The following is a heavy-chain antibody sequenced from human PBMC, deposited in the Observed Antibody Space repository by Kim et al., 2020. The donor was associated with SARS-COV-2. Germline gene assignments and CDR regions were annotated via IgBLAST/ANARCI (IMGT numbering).Heavy chain of an antibody. D-gene: IGHD3-3*01. CDR1: GFTFSSYA. CDR3: AKSLVWDFWSGYYPEEGLDY. Sequence: GGSLRLSCAASGFTFSSYAMSWVRQAPGKGLEWVSAISGSGGSTYYADSVKGRFTISRDNSKNTLYLQMNSLRAEDTAVYYCAKSLVWDFWSGYYPEEGLDYWGQGTLVTVSS. J-gene: IGHJ4*02. V-gene: IGHV3-23*01. CDR2: ISGSGGST.